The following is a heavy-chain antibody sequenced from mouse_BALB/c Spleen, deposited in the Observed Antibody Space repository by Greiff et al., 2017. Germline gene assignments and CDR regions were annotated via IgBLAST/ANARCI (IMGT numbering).Heavy chain of an antibody. J-gene: IGHJ2*01. D-gene: IGHD2-2*01. CDR2: ISSGGSYT. Sequence: DVHLVESGGGLVKPGGSLKLSCAASGFTFSSYAMSWVRQSPEKRLEWVAEISSGGSYTYYPDTVTGRFTISRDNAKNTLYLEMSSLRSEDTAMYYCAREDIYYGYADGYYFDYWGQGTTLTVSS. CDR3: AREDIYYGYADGYYFDY. CDR1: GFTFSSYA. V-gene: IGHV5-9-4*01.